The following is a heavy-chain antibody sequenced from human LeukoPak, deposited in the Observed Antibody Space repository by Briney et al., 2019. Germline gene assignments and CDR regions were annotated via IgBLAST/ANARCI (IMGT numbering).Heavy chain of an antibody. CDR2: IHYSGST. V-gene: IGHV4-30-4*01. Sequence: NPSETLSLTCTVSGGSISSGDYYWSWIRQHPGKGLEWIGYIHYSGSTYYNPSLKSRVSISVSTSKNRFSLQLSSVTAADTTFYYCTRQSSVAGTSFDYWGQGTLVTVSS. CDR3: TRQSSVAGTSFDY. J-gene: IGHJ4*02. D-gene: IGHD6-19*01. CDR1: GGSISSGDYY.